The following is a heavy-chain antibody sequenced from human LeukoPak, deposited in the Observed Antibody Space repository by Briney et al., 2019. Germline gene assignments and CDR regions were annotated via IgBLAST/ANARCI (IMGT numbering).Heavy chain of an antibody. CDR3: ARDSSEFRSLIPH. J-gene: IGHJ1*01. D-gene: IGHD2-21*01. Sequence: GASVTVSCKASGGTFSSYAISWVRQAPGQGLEWMGGIIPIFGTANYAQKFQGRVTITADESTSTAYMELSSLRSEDTAVYYCARDSSEFRSLIPHWGQGTLVTVSS. CDR1: GGTFSSYA. V-gene: IGHV1-69*01. CDR2: IIPIFGTA.